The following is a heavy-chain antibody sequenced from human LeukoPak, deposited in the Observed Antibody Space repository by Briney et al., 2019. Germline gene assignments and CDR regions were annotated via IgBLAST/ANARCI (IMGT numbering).Heavy chain of an antibody. D-gene: IGHD3-3*01. CDR2: MNPNSGNT. Sequence: ASVKVSCKASGYTFTSYDINWVRQATGQGLEWMGWMNPNSGNTGYAQKFQGRVTMTRNTSISTAYMELSSLRSEDTAVYYCARGSYYDFWSGYLDYYYYYMDVWGKGTTVTVSS. CDR3: ARGSYYDFWSGYLDYYYYYMDV. J-gene: IGHJ6*03. V-gene: IGHV1-8*01. CDR1: GYTFTSYD.